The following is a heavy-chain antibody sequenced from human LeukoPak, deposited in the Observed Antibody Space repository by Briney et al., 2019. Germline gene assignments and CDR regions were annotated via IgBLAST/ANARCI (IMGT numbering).Heavy chain of an antibody. V-gene: IGHV1-2*02. D-gene: IGHD1-26*01. CDR2: INPNSGGT. Sequence: ASVKVSCKASGYTSTGYYMHWVRQAPGQGLEWMGWINPNSGGTNYAQKFQGRVTMTRDTSISTAYMELSRLRSDDTAVYYCAREVVGATWDAFDIWGQGTMVTVSS. J-gene: IGHJ3*02. CDR3: AREVVGATWDAFDI. CDR1: GYTSTGYY.